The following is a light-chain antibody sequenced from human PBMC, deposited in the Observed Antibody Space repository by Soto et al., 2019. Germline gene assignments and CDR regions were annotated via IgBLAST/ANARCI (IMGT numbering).Light chain of an antibody. CDR2: GAS. CDR1: QSVSIN. J-gene: IGKJ4*01. CDR3: QQYENWPPVT. Sequence: EIVMTQSPATLSVSPGERATLSCRASQSVSINLAWYQQKPGQAPRLLIYGASTRATGFPARFSGSGSGTEFTLTINSLQSEDSAVYYCQQYENWPPVTFGGGTKVDIK. V-gene: IGKV3-15*01.